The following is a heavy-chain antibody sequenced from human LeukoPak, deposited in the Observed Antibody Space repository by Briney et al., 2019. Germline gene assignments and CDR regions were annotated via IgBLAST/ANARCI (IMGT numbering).Heavy chain of an antibody. J-gene: IGHJ3*02. CDR2: IKQDGSEK. CDR3: SGLRGAFDI. CDR1: GFTFSSFW. V-gene: IGHV3-7*05. D-gene: IGHD5/OR15-5a*01. Sequence: GGSLRLSCAASGFTFSSFWMSWVRQAPGKGLEWVANIKQDGSEKYYVDSVKGRFTISRDSAKNSLYLQMNSLRAEDTAVYYCSGLRGAFDIWGQGTMVTVSS.